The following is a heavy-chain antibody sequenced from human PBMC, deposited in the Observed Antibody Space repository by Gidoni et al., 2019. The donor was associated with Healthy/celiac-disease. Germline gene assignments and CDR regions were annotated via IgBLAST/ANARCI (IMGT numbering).Heavy chain of an antibody. D-gene: IGHD3-22*01. CDR2: INSDGSST. V-gene: IGHV3-74*01. J-gene: IGHJ4*02. Sequence: GGSLRLSCAASGFTFSSYWMHWVRQAPGKGLVWVSRINSDGSSTSYADSVKGRFTISRDNAKNTLYLQMNSLRAEDTAVYYCARDGYDSSGYSIEWRDYWGQGTLVTVSS. CDR3: ARDGYDSSGYSIEWRDY. CDR1: GFTFSSYW.